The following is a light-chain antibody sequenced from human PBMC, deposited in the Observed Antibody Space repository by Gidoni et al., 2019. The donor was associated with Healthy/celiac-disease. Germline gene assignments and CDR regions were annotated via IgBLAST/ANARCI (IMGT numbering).Light chain of an antibody. J-gene: IGKJ1*01. CDR1: QSVSSY. CDR3: QQRSNWPRT. Sequence: EIVLTQSPATLSLSPGERATLSCRASQSVSSYLAWYQQKPGQAPRLLNYDASNRATGIPARFSGSGSGTDFTLTISSLEPEDFAVYYCQQRSNWPRTFGQGTKVEIK. CDR2: DAS. V-gene: IGKV3-11*01.